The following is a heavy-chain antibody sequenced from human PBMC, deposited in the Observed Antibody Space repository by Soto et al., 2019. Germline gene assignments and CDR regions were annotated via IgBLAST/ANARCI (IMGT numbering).Heavy chain of an antibody. D-gene: IGHD1-26*01. CDR1: GGTFNLYA. CDR2: IIPSFNTA. V-gene: IGHV1-69*01. J-gene: IGHJ4*02. CDR3: ASGPFTLSGNDFDY. Sequence: QGLLVQSGAEVKKPGSSVKVSCKVSGGTFNLYAMSWLRQAPGQGLEWMGGIIPSFNTAKYAQKFQGRVTITADESTSTAYMELSSLRSEDTSVYFCASGPFTLSGNDFDYWGQGTLVTVSS.